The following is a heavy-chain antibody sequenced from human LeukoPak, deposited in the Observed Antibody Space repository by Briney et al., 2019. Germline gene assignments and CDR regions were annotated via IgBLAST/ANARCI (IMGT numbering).Heavy chain of an antibody. Sequence: GESLKISCKGSGYGFTNYWIGWVRQMPGKGLEWMGIIYPVDSDIRYRPSFQGQVTISADRSVSTAYLQWSSLKASDTAMYYCARHRSSSSLGAFDIWGQGTMVTVSS. J-gene: IGHJ3*02. CDR3: ARHRSSSSLGAFDI. D-gene: IGHD6-6*01. V-gene: IGHV5-51*01. CDR2: IYPVDSDI. CDR1: GYGFTNYW.